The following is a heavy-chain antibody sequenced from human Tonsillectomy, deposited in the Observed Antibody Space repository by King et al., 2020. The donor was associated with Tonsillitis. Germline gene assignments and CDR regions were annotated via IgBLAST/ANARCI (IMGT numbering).Heavy chain of an antibody. Sequence: VQLQESDPGLVKPSETLSLTCTVSGASIRGYYWSWIRQPAGTGLEWLGRIYSSGSTNYNPSLKSRLAMSVDTSKNQFSVKLNSVTAADTAVYYCVRDSVSYANWYFDLWGHGTLVTVSS. CDR2: IYSSGST. J-gene: IGHJ2*01. D-gene: IGHD1-26*01. CDR3: VRDSVSYANWYFDL. CDR1: GASIRGYY. V-gene: IGHV4-4*07.